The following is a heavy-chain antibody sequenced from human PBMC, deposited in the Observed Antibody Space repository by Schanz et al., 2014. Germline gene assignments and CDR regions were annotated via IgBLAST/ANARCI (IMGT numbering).Heavy chain of an antibody. J-gene: IGHJ4*02. V-gene: IGHV3-7*02. CDR2: IKQDESEK. CDR1: GFTFSDYW. Sequence: EVQLVESGGGLVQPGGSLRLSCTASGFTFSDYWMSWVRQAPGKGPEWVANIKQDESEKYYVDSVKGRFTISRDNAKNSLFLHMNSLRAEDTAVYFCVSQTGSPNYWGQGTLVTVSS. D-gene: IGHD6-13*01. CDR3: VSQTGSPNY.